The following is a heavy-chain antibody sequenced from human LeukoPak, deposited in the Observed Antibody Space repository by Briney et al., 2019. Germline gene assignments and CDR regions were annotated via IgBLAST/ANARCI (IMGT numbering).Heavy chain of an antibody. J-gene: IGHJ4*02. D-gene: IGHD3-10*01. Sequence: GGSLRLSCAASGFTFSSYGMHWVRQAPGKGLEWVAFIRYDGSNKYYADSVKGRFTISRDNSKNTLYLQMNSLRAEDTAVYYCALPAHGSGSYEYFDYWGQGTLVTVSS. CDR3: ALPAHGSGSYEYFDY. CDR2: IRYDGSNK. V-gene: IGHV3-30*02. CDR1: GFTFSSYG.